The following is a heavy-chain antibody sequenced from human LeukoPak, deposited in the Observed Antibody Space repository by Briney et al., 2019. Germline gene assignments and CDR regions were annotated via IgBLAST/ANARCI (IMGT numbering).Heavy chain of an antibody. CDR1: GGSISSYY. CDR2: IYASGST. V-gene: IGHV4-4*07. Sequence: PLETLSLTCTVSGGSISSYYWSWIRQPAGKGLEWIGRIYASGSTNYNPSLKSRVTMSVDTSKNQFSLKVNSVTAADTAVYYCARDRNWRPDYWGQGTLVTASS. J-gene: IGHJ4*02. D-gene: IGHD1-1*01. CDR3: ARDRNWRPDY.